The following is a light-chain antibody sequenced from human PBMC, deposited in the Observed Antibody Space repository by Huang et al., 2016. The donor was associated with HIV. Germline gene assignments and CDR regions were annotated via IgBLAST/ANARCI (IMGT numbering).Light chain of an antibody. CDR3: QQRSAWPLT. J-gene: IGKJ4*01. V-gene: IGKV3-11*01. CDR2: DAS. Sequence: PGERATLSCRASQSVRSYLAWYQQKPGQAPRLLIYDASNRATGIPARFSGSGSGTDFTLTISNLQSEDCAVYYCQQRSAWPLTFGGGTKVEI. CDR1: QSVRSY.